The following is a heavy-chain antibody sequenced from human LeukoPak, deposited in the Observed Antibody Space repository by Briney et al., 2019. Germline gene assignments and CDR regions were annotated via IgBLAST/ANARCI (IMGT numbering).Heavy chain of an antibody. V-gene: IGHV4-4*07. CDR1: GGSISSYY. J-gene: IGHJ4*02. Sequence: SETLSLTCTVSGGSISSYYWSWIRQPAGKGLEWIGRIYTSGSTNYNPSLKSRVTISVDTSKNQFSLKLSSVTAADAAVYYCARQTPSGVVVPAAMRDYWGQGTLVTVSS. CDR2: IYTSGST. CDR3: ARQTPSGVVVPAAMRDY. D-gene: IGHD2-2*01.